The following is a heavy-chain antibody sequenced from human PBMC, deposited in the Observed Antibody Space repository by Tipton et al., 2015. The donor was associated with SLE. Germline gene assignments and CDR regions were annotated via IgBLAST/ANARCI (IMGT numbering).Heavy chain of an antibody. D-gene: IGHD3-10*01. CDR3: ARTPYYGSGSYYAFDY. J-gene: IGHJ4*02. CDR2: IYYSGST. V-gene: IGHV4-59*01. CDR1: GGSISSYY. Sequence: PGLVKPSETLSLTCTVSGGSISSYYWSWIRRPPGKGLEWIGYIYYSGSTNYNPSLKSRVTISVDTSKNQFSLKLSSVTAADTAVYYCARTPYYGSGSYYAFDYWGQGTLVTVSS.